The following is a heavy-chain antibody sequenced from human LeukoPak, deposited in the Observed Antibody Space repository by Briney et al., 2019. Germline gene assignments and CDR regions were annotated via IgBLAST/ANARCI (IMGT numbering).Heavy chain of an antibody. Sequence: GGSLRLSCAASGFTFSSYSMNWVRQAPGKGLEWVSSISSSSSYIYYADSVKGRFTISRDNAKNSLYLQMNSLRAEDTAVHYCARDLYPTYDSSGYFAWGQGTLVTVSS. V-gene: IGHV3-21*01. D-gene: IGHD3-22*01. J-gene: IGHJ5*02. CDR1: GFTFSSYS. CDR3: ARDLYPTYDSSGYFA. CDR2: ISSSSSYI.